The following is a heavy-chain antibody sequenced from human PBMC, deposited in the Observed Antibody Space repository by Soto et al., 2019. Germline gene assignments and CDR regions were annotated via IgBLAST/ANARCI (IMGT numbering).Heavy chain of an antibody. CDR2: INPSGGST. J-gene: IGHJ4*02. CDR1: GYTFTSFY. CDR3: ATIRLRGGPLYFED. V-gene: IGHV1-46*01. D-gene: IGHD3-16*01. Sequence: QVQVVQSGAEVKKPGASVKVSCKASGYTFTSFYLHWVRQAPGQGLEWMGRINPSGGSTSYAQRFQGRVTVTRDTSTSTVYMELSSLRSDDTAVYYCATIRLRGGPLYFEDGGQGILITVSS.